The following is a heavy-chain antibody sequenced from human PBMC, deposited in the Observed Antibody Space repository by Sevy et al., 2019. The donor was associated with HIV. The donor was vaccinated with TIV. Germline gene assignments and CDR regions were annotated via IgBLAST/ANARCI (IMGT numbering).Heavy chain of an antibody. Sequence: GESLKISCTASGYTFPAFSFNWVRQAPGKGLEWLSYISTGTDHIYDADSAKGRFTISRDDAKNSVYLEMKSLRDQDTALYYCVRRGVDAYNVYIDLWGQGTLVTVSS. CDR1: GYTFPAFS. CDR2: ISTGTDHI. J-gene: IGHJ4*02. V-gene: IGHV3-21*05. D-gene: IGHD3-10*01. CDR3: VRRGVDAYNVYIDL.